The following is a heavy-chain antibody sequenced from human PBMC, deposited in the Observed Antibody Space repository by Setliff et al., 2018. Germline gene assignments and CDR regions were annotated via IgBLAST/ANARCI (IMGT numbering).Heavy chain of an antibody. J-gene: IGHJ4*02. V-gene: IGHV1-18*01. CDR1: GYLLTSYG. Sequence: GASVKVSCKTSGYLLTSYGLTWVRQAPGQGLEWMGWISPYNGHTNSAQKLQGRVTMTTDTSTNTAYMELRSLRSDDTAIYYCARINFYVSSGYYYAPDYWGPGTLVTVSS. D-gene: IGHD3-22*01. CDR3: ARINFYVSSGYYYAPDY. CDR2: ISPYNGHT.